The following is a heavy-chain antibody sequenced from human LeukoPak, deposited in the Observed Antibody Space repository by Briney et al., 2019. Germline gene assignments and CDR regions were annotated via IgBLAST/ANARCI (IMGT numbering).Heavy chain of an antibody. Sequence: ASVKVSCKASGDTFTSYGISWVRQAPGQGLEWMGWISAYNGNTNYAQKLQGRVTMTTDTSTSTAYMELRSLRSDDTAVYYCARDPSRARRDGYNWDYWGQGTLVTVSS. V-gene: IGHV1-18*01. CDR2: ISAYNGNT. D-gene: IGHD5-24*01. J-gene: IGHJ4*02. CDR3: ARDPSRARRDGYNWDY. CDR1: GDTFTSYG.